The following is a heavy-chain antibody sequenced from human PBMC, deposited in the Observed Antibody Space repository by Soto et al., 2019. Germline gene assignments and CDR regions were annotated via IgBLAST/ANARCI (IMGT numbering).Heavy chain of an antibody. J-gene: IGHJ4*02. CDR1: GYTFTSYG. V-gene: IGHV1-18*01. CDR2: ISAYNGNT. D-gene: IGHD6-19*01. Sequence: GASVKGSCKASGYTFTSYGISWVRQAPGQGLEWMGWISAYNGNTNYAQKLQGRVTMTTDTSTSTAYMELRSLRSDDTAVYYCARGDSSGWHRPGYFDYWGQGTLVTVSS. CDR3: ARGDSSGWHRPGYFDY.